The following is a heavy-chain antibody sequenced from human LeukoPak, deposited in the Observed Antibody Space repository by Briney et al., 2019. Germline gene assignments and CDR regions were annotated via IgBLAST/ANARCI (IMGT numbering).Heavy chain of an antibody. D-gene: IGHD2-2*01. J-gene: IGHJ4*02. CDR3: AKDPQYQLLSYLDY. Sequence: GGSLRLSCAASGFTFSSYAMSWVRQAPGKGLEWVSAISGSGSSTYYADSVKGRFTISRDNSKNTLCLQMNSLRAEDTAVYYCAKDPQYQLLSYLDYWGQGTLVTVSS. V-gene: IGHV3-23*01. CDR1: GFTFSSYA. CDR2: ISGSGSST.